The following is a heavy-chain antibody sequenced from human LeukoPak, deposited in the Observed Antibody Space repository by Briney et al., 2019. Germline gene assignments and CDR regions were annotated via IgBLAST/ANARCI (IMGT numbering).Heavy chain of an antibody. CDR1: GYTFSNYG. Sequence: ASVKVSCKASGYTFSNYGISWVRQAPGQGLEWVGWIRGDNGNTNYAQKLQGRVTMTTDKSTSTAYMELSSLRSEDTAVYYCARDRWPVTRIQYYYSMDVWGKGTTVTVSS. CDR3: ARDRWPVTRIQYYYSMDV. V-gene: IGHV1-18*01. D-gene: IGHD4-17*01. J-gene: IGHJ6*03. CDR2: IRGDNGNT.